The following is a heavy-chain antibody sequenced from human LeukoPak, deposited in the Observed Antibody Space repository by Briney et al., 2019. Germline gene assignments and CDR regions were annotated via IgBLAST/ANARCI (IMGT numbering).Heavy chain of an antibody. CDR1: GFTVSNNY. CDR2: ISSSSSYI. J-gene: IGHJ3*02. Sequence: GGSLRLSCAVSGFTVSNNYMNWVRQAPGKGLEWVSSISSSSSYIYYADSVKGRFTISRDNAKNSLYLQMNSLRAEDTAVYYCARFRYSGYDDTDAFDIWGQGTMVTVSS. CDR3: ARFRYSGYDDTDAFDI. D-gene: IGHD5-12*01. V-gene: IGHV3-21*01.